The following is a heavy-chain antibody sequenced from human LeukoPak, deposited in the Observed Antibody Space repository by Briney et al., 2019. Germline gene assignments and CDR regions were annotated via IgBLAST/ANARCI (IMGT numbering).Heavy chain of an antibody. CDR3: SKGLDDYGDYEGQFDS. CDR1: GVTFSSYA. V-gene: IGHV3-23*01. Sequence: GGSLRLSCAASGVTFSSYAMSWVRQAPGKGRGWVSAIIVSGGSTYYADSVKGRFTFSRDNSKNTRYLKMNSLRAAHTSVYYGSKGLDDYGDYEGQFDSWGQGNLVTVSS. CDR2: IIVSGGST. D-gene: IGHD4-17*01. J-gene: IGHJ4*02.